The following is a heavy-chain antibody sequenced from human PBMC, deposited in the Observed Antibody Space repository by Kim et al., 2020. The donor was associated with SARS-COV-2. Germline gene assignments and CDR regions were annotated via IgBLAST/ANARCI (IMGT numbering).Heavy chain of an antibody. Sequence: YNPSLKSRVTISVDTSKNQFSLKLSSVTAADTAVYYCARDRGRFGGVLDYWGQGTLVAVSS. CDR3: ARDRGRFGGVLDY. D-gene: IGHD3-10*01. V-gene: IGHV4-31*02. J-gene: IGHJ4*02.